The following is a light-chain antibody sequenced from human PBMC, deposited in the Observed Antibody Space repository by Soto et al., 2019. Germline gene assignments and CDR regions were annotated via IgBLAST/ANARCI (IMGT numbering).Light chain of an antibody. CDR1: QGISSY. Sequence: AILITKSSSLLPASTGDRVTISCRMSQGISSYLAWYQQKPVKDPELLIYAASTLQSGVPSRFSGSGSGTEFTLTISSLQPDDFATYYCQQYNSYSWTFGQGTKV. CDR3: QQYNSYSWT. J-gene: IGKJ1*01. V-gene: IGKV1D-8*02. CDR2: AAS.